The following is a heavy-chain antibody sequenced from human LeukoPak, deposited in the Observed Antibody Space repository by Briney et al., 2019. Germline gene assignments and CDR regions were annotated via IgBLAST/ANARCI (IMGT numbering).Heavy chain of an antibody. Sequence: SETLSLTCTVSGGSISSGGYYWSWIRQHPGKGLEWIGYIDYSGSTYYNPSLKSRVTISVDTSKNQYSLKLSSVTAADTAVYYCARDGTAMDGMDVWGQGTTVTVSS. V-gene: IGHV4-31*03. CDR3: ARDGTAMDGMDV. D-gene: IGHD1-26*01. CDR2: IDYSGST. CDR1: GGSISSGGYY. J-gene: IGHJ6*02.